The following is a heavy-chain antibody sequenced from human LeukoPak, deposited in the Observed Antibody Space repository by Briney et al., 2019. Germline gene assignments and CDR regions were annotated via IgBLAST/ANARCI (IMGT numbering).Heavy chain of an antibody. CDR2: ISAYNGNT. Sequence: GASVKVSCKASGYTFTSYGISWVRQAHGQGLEWMRWISAYNGNTNYAQKLQVRGTMTTDTSTSTAYMELRSLRSDDTAVYYCARAKTYYDILTGHTPGAFDIWGQGTMVTVSS. J-gene: IGHJ3*02. V-gene: IGHV1-18*01. CDR1: GYTFTSYG. CDR3: ARAKTYYDILTGHTPGAFDI. D-gene: IGHD3-9*01.